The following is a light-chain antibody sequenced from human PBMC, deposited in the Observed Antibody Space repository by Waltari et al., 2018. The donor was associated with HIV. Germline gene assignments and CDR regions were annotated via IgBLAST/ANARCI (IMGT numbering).Light chain of an antibody. V-gene: IGLV1-44*01. J-gene: IGLJ3*02. Sequence: QSLLPQSPSASGTTGQRVTISCSGSYSNIGSITVTWHQQLPGSAPRALIYNNDQRPSGVPDRFSGSKSGTSASLAISGLQSEDQGDYYCASWDDKLDGWVFGGGTRLTVL. CDR3: ASWDDKLDGWV. CDR2: NND. CDR1: YSNIGSIT.